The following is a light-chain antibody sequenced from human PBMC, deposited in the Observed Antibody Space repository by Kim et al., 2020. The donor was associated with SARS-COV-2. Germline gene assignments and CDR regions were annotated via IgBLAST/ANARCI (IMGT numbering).Light chain of an antibody. CDR2: AAS. CDR3: QQSYSTHT. J-gene: IGKJ2*01. V-gene: IGKV1-39*01. Sequence: DIQMTQSPSSLSASVGDRVTITCRASQSISSYLNWYQQKPGKAPKLLIYAASSLQSGVPSRFSGSGSGTYFTLTISSLQPEDFATYYCQQSYSTHTFGQGTKLEI. CDR1: QSISSY.